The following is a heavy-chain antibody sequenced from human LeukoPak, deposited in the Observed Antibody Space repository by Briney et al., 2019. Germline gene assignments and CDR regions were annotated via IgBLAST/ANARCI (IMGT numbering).Heavy chain of an antibody. J-gene: IGHJ6*02. CDR1: GYGFSTYW. D-gene: IGHD5-18*01. CDR2: IYPGESDI. V-gene: IGHV5-51*01. Sequence: GESLKISCKGSGYGFSTYWIGWVRPMPGKGLEYMGIIYPGESDIRYSPSFQGQVTISADKSKSTAYLEWSNLKASDTAIYYCARHEDSYGYGGRYYYYGMDVWGQGTTVTVSS. CDR3: ARHEDSYGYGGRYYYYGMDV.